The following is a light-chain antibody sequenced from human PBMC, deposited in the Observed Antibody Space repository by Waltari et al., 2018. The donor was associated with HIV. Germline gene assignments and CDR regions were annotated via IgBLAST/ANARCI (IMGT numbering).Light chain of an antibody. CDR1: TSIIGNNF. Sequence: QSVLTQPPSVSAAPGQKVTISCSGSTSIIGNNFVSWYQQFPGTAPKLLIYDNKQRPSGIPDRCSGSRSGTSATLGITGLQTGDEAEYYCGTWDNSLSAWVFGGGTKVTVL. V-gene: IGLV1-51*01. CDR2: DNK. J-gene: IGLJ3*02. CDR3: GTWDNSLSAWV.